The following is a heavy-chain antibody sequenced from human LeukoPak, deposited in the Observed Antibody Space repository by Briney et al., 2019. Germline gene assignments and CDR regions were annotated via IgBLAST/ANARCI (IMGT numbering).Heavy chain of an antibody. D-gene: IGHD3-22*01. J-gene: IGHJ3*02. CDR3: ATAAGLDRAFDI. Sequence: ASVKVFCKVSGYTLTELSMHWVRQAPGKGLEWMGGFDPEDGETIYAQKFQGRVTMTEDTSTDTAYMELSSLRSEDTAVYYCATAAGLDRAFDIWGQGTMVTVSS. CDR1: GYTLTELS. CDR2: FDPEDGET. V-gene: IGHV1-24*01.